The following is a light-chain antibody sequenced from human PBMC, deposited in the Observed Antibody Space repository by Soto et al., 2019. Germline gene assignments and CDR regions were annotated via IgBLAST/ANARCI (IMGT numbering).Light chain of an antibody. Sequence: EIVLTQSPGTLSLSPGERVTLSCRASQRVRSSYLAWYQQKPGQAPSLLIYGASNRATGIADRFSGSGSGTDFTVTISRLEPEDFAVYYCQQYGSSPSFGGGTKVEIK. J-gene: IGKJ4*01. CDR1: QRVRSSY. CDR3: QQYGSSPS. V-gene: IGKV3-20*01. CDR2: GAS.